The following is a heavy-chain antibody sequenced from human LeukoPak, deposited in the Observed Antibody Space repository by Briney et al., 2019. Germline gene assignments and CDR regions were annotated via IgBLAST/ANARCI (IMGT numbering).Heavy chain of an antibody. CDR3: ASLKDGYNFHH. CDR2: MSPNGGVT. V-gene: IGHV1-2*02. CDR1: GYTFTNYY. J-gene: IGHJ4*02. D-gene: IGHD5-24*01. Sequence: GASVKVSCKTSGYTFTNYYLHWVRQAPGHGLEWMGWMSPNGGVTKYTQNFQGRVTMTRDISIGTAYMELTGLTSDGTAVYYCASLKDGYNFHHWGQGTLVTVSS.